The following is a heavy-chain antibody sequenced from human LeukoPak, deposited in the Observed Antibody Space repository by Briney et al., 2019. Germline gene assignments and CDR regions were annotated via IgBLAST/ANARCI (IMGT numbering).Heavy chain of an antibody. D-gene: IGHD1-26*01. CDR3: ARVIGRGSGSLGYFDY. J-gene: IGHJ4*02. V-gene: IGHV5-51*01. Sequence: GESLKISCKGSGYSFTSYWIGWVRQMPGKGLEWMGIIYPGDSDTRYSPSLQGQVTISADKSISTAYLQWSSLKVSDTAMYYCARVIGRGSGSLGYFDYWGQGTLVTVSS. CDR2: IYPGDSDT. CDR1: GYSFTSYW.